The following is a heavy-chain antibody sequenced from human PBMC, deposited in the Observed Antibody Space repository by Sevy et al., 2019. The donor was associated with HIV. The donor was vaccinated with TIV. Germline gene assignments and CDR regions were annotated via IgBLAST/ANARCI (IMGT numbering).Heavy chain of an antibody. J-gene: IGHJ3*02. Sequence: GESLKISCAASGFTFSSYSMNWVRQAPGKGLEWVSSISSSSSYIYYADSVKGRFTISRDNAKNSLYLQMNSLRAEDTAVYYCARVVAPVAGAFDIWGQGTMVTVSS. CDR1: GFTFSSYS. D-gene: IGHD6-19*01. V-gene: IGHV3-21*01. CDR2: ISSSSSYI. CDR3: ARVVAPVAGAFDI.